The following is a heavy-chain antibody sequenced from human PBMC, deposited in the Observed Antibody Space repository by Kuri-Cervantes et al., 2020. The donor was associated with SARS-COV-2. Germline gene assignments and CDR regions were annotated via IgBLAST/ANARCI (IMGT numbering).Heavy chain of an antibody. Sequence: GESLKISCAASGFTFSSYAMSWVRQAPGKGLEWVSAISGSGGSTYYADSVKGRFTISRDNSKNTLYLQMNSLRAEDTAVYYCATGVRGYSYGPDYWGQGTLVTVSS. CDR3: ATGVRGYSYGPDY. CDR2: ISGSGGST. D-gene: IGHD5-18*01. CDR1: GFTFSSYA. J-gene: IGHJ4*02. V-gene: IGHV3-23*01.